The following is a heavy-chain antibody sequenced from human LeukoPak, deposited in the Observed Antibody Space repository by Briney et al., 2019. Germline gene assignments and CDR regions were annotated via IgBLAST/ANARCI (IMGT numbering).Heavy chain of an antibody. CDR3: AMLGIAAAGLRKGYYFDY. V-gene: IGHV1-8*01. Sequence: GASVKVSCKASGYTFTSYDINWVQQATGQGLEWMGWMNPNSGNTGYAQKFQGRVTMTRNTSISTAYMELSSLRSEDTAVYYCAMLGIAAAGLRKGYYFDYWGQGTLVTVSS. J-gene: IGHJ4*02. CDR1: GYTFTSYD. D-gene: IGHD6-13*01. CDR2: MNPNSGNT.